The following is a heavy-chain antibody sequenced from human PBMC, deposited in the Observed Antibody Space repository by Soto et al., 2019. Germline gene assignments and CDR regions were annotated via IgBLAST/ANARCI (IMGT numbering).Heavy chain of an antibody. V-gene: IGHV4-34*01. Sequence: SETLSLTCAVYGGSFSGYYWSWIRQPPGKGLEWIGEINHSGSTNYNPSLKSRVTISVDTSKNQFSLKLSSVTAADTAVYYCAIGRRLLLWFGNDALDIWGQGTMVTVSS. J-gene: IGHJ3*02. CDR3: AIGRRLLLWFGNDALDI. D-gene: IGHD3-10*01. CDR2: INHSGST. CDR1: GGSFSGYY.